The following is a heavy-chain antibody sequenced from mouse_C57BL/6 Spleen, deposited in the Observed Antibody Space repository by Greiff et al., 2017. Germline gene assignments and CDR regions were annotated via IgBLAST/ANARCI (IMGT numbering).Heavy chain of an antibody. CDR3: AREGANGIFAY. CDR1: GYTFTSYW. CDR2: IHPNSGST. Sequence: VQLQQPGAELVKPGASVKLSCKASGYTFTSYWMHWVKQRPGQGLEWIGMIHPNSGSTNYNEKFKSKATLTVDKSSSTAYMQLSSLTSEDSAVXYCAREGANGIFAYWGQGTLVTVSA. D-gene: IGHD2-1*01. V-gene: IGHV1-64*01. J-gene: IGHJ3*01.